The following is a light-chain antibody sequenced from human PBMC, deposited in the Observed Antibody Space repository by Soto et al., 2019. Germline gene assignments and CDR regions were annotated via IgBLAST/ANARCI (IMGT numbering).Light chain of an antibody. CDR2: KGT. Sequence: QSVLSQPASVSGSPGQSITISCTGTSDDVGAYNSVSWYQQLPHKAPQVILYKGTQRPSGVSSRFSGSTSGNAASLTISGLQADDEADYFCCSSAPESTYVFGTGTKV. J-gene: IGLJ1*01. V-gene: IGLV2-23*01. CDR1: SDDVGAYNS. CDR3: CSSAPESTYV.